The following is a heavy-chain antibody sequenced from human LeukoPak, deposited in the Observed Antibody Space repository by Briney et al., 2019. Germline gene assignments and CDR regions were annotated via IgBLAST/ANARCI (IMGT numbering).Heavy chain of an antibody. D-gene: IGHD3-16*01. CDR3: ARELIDWYFDL. J-gene: IGHJ2*01. V-gene: IGHV3-53*01. Sequence: IYSGGSTYYADSVKGRFTISRDNSKNTLYLQMNSLRAEDTAVYYCARELIDWYFDLWGRGTLVTVSS. CDR2: IYSGGST.